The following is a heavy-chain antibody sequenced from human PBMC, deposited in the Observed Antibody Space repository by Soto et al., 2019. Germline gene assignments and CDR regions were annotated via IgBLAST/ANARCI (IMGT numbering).Heavy chain of an antibody. CDR3: ASSGNSSGFSDPRDAFAI. V-gene: IGHV1-18*04. J-gene: IGHJ3*02. Sequence: GASVKVSCKASGYTFTVYYMHWVRQAPGQGLEWMGWISAYNGNTNYAQKLQGRVTMTTDTSTSTAYMELRSLRSDDTAVYYCASSGNSSGFSDPRDAFAIRGQGKMVTVSS. CDR2: ISAYNGNT. CDR1: GYTFTVYY. D-gene: IGHD6-19*01.